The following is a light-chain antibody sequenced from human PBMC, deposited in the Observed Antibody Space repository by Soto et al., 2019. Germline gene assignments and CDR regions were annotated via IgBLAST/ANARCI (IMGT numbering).Light chain of an antibody. V-gene: IGLV2-14*01. CDR2: EVR. CDR1: SSDVDDTKY. J-gene: IGLJ3*02. Sequence: QSVLTQPASVSGSPGQSITISCTGTSSDVDDTKYVSWYQHHPGKAPKLIIYEVRNRPSGVSNRYSGSKSGNTASLTISGLQTEDEADYYCSSYTDSLTRVFGGGTKLTVL. CDR3: SSYTDSLTRV.